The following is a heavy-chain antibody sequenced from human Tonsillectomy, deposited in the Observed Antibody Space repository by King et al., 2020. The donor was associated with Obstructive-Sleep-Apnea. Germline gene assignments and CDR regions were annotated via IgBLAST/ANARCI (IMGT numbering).Heavy chain of an antibody. V-gene: IGHV3-48*04. Sequence: VQLVESGGGLVQPGGSLRLSCAASGFTFSTYSMNWVRQAPGKGLEWVSYISSSSSTIYYADSVKGRVTISRDNAKNSLYLQMNSLRAEDTAVYYCASGIYDSSGYDAFDIWGQGTMVTVSS. CDR1: GFTFSTYS. CDR2: ISSSSSTI. J-gene: IGHJ3*02. D-gene: IGHD3-22*01. CDR3: ASGIYDSSGYDAFDI.